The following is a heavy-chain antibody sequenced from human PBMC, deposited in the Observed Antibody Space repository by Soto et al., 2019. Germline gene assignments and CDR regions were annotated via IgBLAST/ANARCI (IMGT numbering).Heavy chain of an antibody. CDR3: ARDRRFLEWSPTPYYYYGTEV. J-gene: IGHJ6*02. D-gene: IGHD3-3*01. CDR2: IIPIFGTA. V-gene: IGHV1-69*13. CDR1: GGTFSSYA. Sequence: ASVKVSCKASGGTFSSYAISWVRQAPGQGLEWMGGIIPIFGTANYAQKFQGRVTITADESTSTAYMELSSLRSEDTAVYYCARDRRFLEWSPTPYYYYGTEVWGQGTTVTVS.